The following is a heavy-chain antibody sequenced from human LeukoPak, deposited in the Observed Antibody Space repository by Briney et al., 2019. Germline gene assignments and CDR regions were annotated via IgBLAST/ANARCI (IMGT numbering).Heavy chain of an antibody. CDR1: GYTFTSYG. V-gene: IGHV1-18*01. J-gene: IGHJ6*03. CDR3: ARQGYCSSTSCYKLYYYMDV. CDR2: ISAYSGNT. D-gene: IGHD2-2*02. Sequence: ASVKVSCKASGYTFTSYGISWVRQAPGQGLEWMGWISAYSGNTNYAQKFQGRVTMTTDTSTSTAYMELRSLRSDDTAVYYCARQGYCSSTSCYKLYYYMDVWGKGTTVTVSS.